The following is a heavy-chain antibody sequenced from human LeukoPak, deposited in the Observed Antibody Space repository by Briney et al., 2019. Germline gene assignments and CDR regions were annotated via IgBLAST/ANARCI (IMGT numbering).Heavy chain of an antibody. D-gene: IGHD3-22*01. Sequence: ASVKVSCKASGYTFTGYYMHWVRQAPGQGLEWMGWINPNSGGTNYAQKFQGRVTMTRDTSISTAYMELSRLRSDDTAVYYCARMDLYYYDSSGSLNDAFDIWGQGTMVTVSS. V-gene: IGHV1-2*02. CDR1: GYTFTGYY. CDR2: INPNSGGT. J-gene: IGHJ3*02. CDR3: ARMDLYYYDSSGSLNDAFDI.